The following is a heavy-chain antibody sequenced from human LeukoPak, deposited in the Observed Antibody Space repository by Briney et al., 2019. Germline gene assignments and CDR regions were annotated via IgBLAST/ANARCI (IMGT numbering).Heavy chain of an antibody. V-gene: IGHV4-39*06. Sequence: PSETLSLTCAVSGGSISSNSYYWGWIRQPPGKGLEWIVSIYYSGSTYYNPSLKSRFTISVDTAKNQFALKLSSVTAADTAVYYCARELSGYSQKGGFDYCGQGTLVTVSS. CDR2: IYYSGST. J-gene: IGHJ4*02. CDR1: GGSISSNSYY. CDR3: ARELSGYSQKGGFDY. D-gene: IGHD5-18*01.